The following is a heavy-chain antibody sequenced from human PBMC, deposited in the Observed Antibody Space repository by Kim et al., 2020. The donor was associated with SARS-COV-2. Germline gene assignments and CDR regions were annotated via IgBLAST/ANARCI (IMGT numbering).Heavy chain of an antibody. CDR3: SRGGSISQYIDV. Sequence: SETLSLTCTVSGCSISGHYWSWIRQPPGKGLEWISFIHNTGITNYNPSLKSRVTISVDTSTNQFSLLLNSVSAADTAVYYCSRGGSISQYIDVCGQGTT. J-gene: IGHJ6*03. CDR1: GCSISGHY. CDR2: IHNTGIT. V-gene: IGHV4-59*11. D-gene: IGHD3-10*01.